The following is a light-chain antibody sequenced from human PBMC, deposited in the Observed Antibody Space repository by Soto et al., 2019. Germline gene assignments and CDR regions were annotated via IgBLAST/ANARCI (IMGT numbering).Light chain of an antibody. V-gene: IGLV2-23*01. Sequence: QSVLTQPASVSGSPGQSITISCTGTSSDVGNYNLVSWYQQHPGKAPKLMIYEGNKRPSGVSHRFSGSQSGNTASLTVSGLQAEDEADYYCCSYAGINRYNYVLFGGGTKLTVL. CDR2: EGN. CDR1: SSDVGNYNL. J-gene: IGLJ2*01. CDR3: CSYAGINRYNYVL.